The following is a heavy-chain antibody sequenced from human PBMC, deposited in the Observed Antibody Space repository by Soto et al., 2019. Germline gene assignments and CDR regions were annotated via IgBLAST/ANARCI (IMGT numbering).Heavy chain of an antibody. Sequence: GSLRLSCAASGFTFSNYAMSWVRQAPGKGLKWLSLISSGGGSTYYADSVKGRFTISRDNSKNTLYLQMNSLRAGDTAVYYCAKVVRETGPSDYWGQGTLVTVSS. CDR2: ISSGGGST. D-gene: IGHD1-1*01. CDR1: GFTFSNYA. CDR3: AKVVRETGPSDY. J-gene: IGHJ4*02. V-gene: IGHV3-23*01.